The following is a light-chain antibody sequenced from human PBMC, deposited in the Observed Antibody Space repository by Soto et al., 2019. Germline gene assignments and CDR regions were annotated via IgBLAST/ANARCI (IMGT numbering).Light chain of an antibody. V-gene: IGKV4-1*01. CDR1: QSVLYSSNNKNY. Sequence: DIVRTQSPDSLAVSLGERATINCKSSQSVLYSSNNKNYLAWYQQKPGQPPKLLIYWASTRESGVPDRFSGSGSGTDFTLTISSLQAEDVAVYYCQQHGNSPFTFGQGTRLEIK. CDR2: WAS. CDR3: QQHGNSPFT. J-gene: IGKJ2*01.